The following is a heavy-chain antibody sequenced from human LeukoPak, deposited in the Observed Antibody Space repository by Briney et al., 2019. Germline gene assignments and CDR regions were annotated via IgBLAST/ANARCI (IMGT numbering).Heavy chain of an antibody. CDR3: ASSYCSSTSCYRLFDP. D-gene: IGHD2-2*01. Sequence: ASVKVSCKASGGTFSSYAISWVRQAPGQGLEWMGGIIPIFGTANYAQKFQGRVTITTDESTSTAYMELSSLRSEDTAVYYCASSYCSSTSCYRLFDPWGQGTLVTVSS. J-gene: IGHJ5*02. CDR2: IIPIFGTA. CDR1: GGTFSSYA. V-gene: IGHV1-69*05.